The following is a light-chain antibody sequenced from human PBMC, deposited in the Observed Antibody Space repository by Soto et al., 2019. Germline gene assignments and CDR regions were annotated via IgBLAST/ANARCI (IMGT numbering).Light chain of an antibody. CDR2: DAS. CDR3: EEYNTPGVGT. Sequence: DIQMTQSPSTLSASVGDRVTITCRASQSISSWLAWYQRKPGKAPKLLIYDASSLESGVPSRFSGSGSGTELTLTISSLQPDDFATYYGEEYNTPGVGTFGQGTKVDI. J-gene: IGKJ1*01. CDR1: QSISSW. V-gene: IGKV1-5*01.